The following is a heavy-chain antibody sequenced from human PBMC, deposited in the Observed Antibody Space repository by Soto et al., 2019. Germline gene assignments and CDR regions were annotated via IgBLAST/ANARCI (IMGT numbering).Heavy chain of an antibody. CDR2: ISGSGGST. J-gene: IGHJ4*02. V-gene: IGHV3-23*01. Sequence: GGSQRLSSTSSGVNFRSYAMSWVRQAPGKGLEWVSAISGSGGSTYYADSVKGRFTISRDNSKNTLYLQMNSLRAEDTAVYYCAKDREFSWGQGTLVTVSS. D-gene: IGHD3-10*01. CDR3: AKDREFS. CDR1: GVNFRSYA.